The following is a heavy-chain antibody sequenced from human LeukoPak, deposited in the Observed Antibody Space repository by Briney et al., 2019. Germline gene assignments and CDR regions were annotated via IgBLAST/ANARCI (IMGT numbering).Heavy chain of an antibody. CDR1: GGTFSSYA. Sequence: ASVKVSCKASGGTFSSYAISWVRQAPGQGLEWMGRINPNSGGTNYAQKFQGRVTMTRDTSISTAYMELSRLRSDDTAVYYCARGTAMVDWGQGTLVTVSS. D-gene: IGHD5-18*01. CDR2: INPNSGGT. V-gene: IGHV1-2*06. J-gene: IGHJ4*02. CDR3: ARGTAMVD.